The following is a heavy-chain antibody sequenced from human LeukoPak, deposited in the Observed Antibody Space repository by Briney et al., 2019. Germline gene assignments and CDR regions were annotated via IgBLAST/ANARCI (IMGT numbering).Heavy chain of an antibody. J-gene: IGHJ3*01. CDR2: ISSSTSTT. CDR3: ARSQKETHLGAYGGFRDAFDV. Sequence: GGTLRLTCTASGFTFSSYEMNWVCHPPPTGLELVSYISSSTSTTYYAESEKGRFTITRDNAKKSLYLQLDSLRADDTAVYYCARSQKETHLGAYGGFRDAFDVWGQETMVIVSS. V-gene: IGHV3-48*03. D-gene: IGHD4-23*01. CDR1: GFTFSSYE.